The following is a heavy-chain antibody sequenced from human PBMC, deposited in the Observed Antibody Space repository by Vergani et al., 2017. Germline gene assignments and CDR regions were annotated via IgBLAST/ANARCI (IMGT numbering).Heavy chain of an antibody. J-gene: IGHJ4*02. CDR1: GFTFSSYG. V-gene: IGHV3-30*02. CDR2: IRYDGSNK. Sequence: QVQLVGSGGGVVQPGGSLRLSCAASGFTFSSYGMHWVRKAPGKGLEWVAFIRYDGSNKYYADSVKGRFTISRDNSKNTLYLQMNSLRAEDTAVYYCAKSSNDILTGYYHFDYWGQGTLVTVSS. D-gene: IGHD3-9*01. CDR3: AKSSNDILTGYYHFDY.